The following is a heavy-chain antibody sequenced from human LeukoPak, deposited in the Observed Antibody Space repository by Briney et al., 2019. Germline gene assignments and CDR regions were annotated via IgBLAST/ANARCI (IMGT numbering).Heavy chain of an antibody. CDR3: TRSGDGAFDN. CDR2: INYNGETT. V-gene: IGHV3-48*03. J-gene: IGHJ3*02. D-gene: IGHD3-10*01. CDR1: GFTFSAYA. Sequence: GGSLRLSCAASGFTFSAYAMNWVRQTPGKGLEWVSFINYNGETTYHADSVKGRFTISRDNAKNSVSLQMNSLRVEDTAVYYCTRSGDGAFDNWGPGTMVTVSS.